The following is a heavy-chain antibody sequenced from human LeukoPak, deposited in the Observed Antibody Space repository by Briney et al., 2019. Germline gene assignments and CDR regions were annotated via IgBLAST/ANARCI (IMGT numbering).Heavy chain of an antibody. D-gene: IGHD5-24*01. V-gene: IGHV1-2*02. CDR1: GYTFTGYC. CDR3: ARSQSRCIDY. Sequence: ASVKVSCKASGYTFTGYCMHWVRQAPGQGLEWMGWIDPNSGGTNYAQKFQGRVTMTRDTSISTAYMELSRLRSDDTAVYYCARSQSRCIDYWGQGTLVTVSS. CDR2: IDPNSGGT. J-gene: IGHJ4*02.